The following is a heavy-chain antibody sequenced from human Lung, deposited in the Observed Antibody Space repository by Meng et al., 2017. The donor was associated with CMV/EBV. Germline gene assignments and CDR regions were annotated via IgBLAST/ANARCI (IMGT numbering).Heavy chain of an antibody. D-gene: IGHD5-18*01. V-gene: IGHV1-69*05. CDR2: IIPIFGTA. CDR3: ARDPPRGYSYGWDDY. CDR1: AGTFSSYA. Sequence: SVXVSXXASAGTFSSYAISWVRQAPGQGLEWMGGIIPIFGTANYAQKFQGRVTITTDESTSTAYMELSSLRSEDTAVYYCARDPPRGYSYGWDDYWGQGTLVTVSS. J-gene: IGHJ4*02.